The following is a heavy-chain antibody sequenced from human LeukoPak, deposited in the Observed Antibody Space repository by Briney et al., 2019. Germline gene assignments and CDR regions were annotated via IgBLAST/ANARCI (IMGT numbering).Heavy chain of an antibody. CDR2: ILYDGSNK. Sequence: GGSLRLSCATSGFTFSSYGMHWVRQAPGKGLEWVAVILYDGSNKYYADSVKGRFTISRDNSKNTLYLQMNSLRAEDTAVYFCARDGSGSYYSNYYYGMDVWGQGTTVTVSS. V-gene: IGHV3-33*01. CDR1: GFTFSSYG. CDR3: ARDGSGSYYSNYYYGMDV. D-gene: IGHD1-26*01. J-gene: IGHJ6*02.